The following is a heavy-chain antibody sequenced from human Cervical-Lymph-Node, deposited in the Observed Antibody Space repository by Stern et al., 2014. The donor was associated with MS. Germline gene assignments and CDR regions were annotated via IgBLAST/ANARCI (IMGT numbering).Heavy chain of an antibody. CDR2: FFHRGSS. V-gene: IGHV4-39*01. J-gene: IGHJ6*02. Sequence: QLQLQESGPGLVKPSETLSLTCSVSGGSISSPSYYWGWIRQPPGKGLEWIGRFFHRGSSYYTPSRECRVTMSADPSKNQFPLKLLSLTAADTAVYFCARHGTGRGWHYQFYPMDVWGQGTTVTVSS. D-gene: IGHD6-19*01. CDR3: ARHGTGRGWHYQFYPMDV. CDR1: GGSISSPSYY.